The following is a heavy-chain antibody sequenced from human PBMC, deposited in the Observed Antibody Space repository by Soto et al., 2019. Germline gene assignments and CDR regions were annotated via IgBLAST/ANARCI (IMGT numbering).Heavy chain of an antibody. D-gene: IGHD2-2*02. CDR2: IYYSGST. CDR1: GGSISSSSYY. J-gene: IGHJ4*02. V-gene: IGHV4-39*01. CDR3: ATHPGCSSTSCYIDY. Sequence: SETLSLTCTVSGGSISSSSYYWGWIRQPPGKGLEWIGSIYYSGSTYYNPSLKSRVTISVDTSKNQFSLKLSSVTAADTAVYYCATHPGCSSTSCYIDYWGQGTLVTVPS.